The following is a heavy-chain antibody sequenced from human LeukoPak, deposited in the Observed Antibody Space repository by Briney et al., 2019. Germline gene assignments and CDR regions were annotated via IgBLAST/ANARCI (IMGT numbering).Heavy chain of an antibody. D-gene: IGHD2-21*02. V-gene: IGHV3-23*01. CDR1: GFTFSSYA. Sequence: GSLRLSCAASGFTFSSYAMSWVRQAPGKGLEWVSGTTASGGSTSYADSVKGHFTISKDNSKNTLYLQMNSLRAEDTAVYYCVKAGGGNSWASGMDVWGQGTTVTVSS. CDR2: TTASGGST. CDR3: VKAGGGNSWASGMDV. J-gene: IGHJ6*02.